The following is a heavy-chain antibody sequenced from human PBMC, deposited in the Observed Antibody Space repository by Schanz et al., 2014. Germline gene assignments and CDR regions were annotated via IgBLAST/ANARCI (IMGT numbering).Heavy chain of an antibody. CDR1: GASISSRDFY. CDR3: SRGECSSTSCHEVAPTDD. V-gene: IGHV4-31*03. CDR2: ISYSGRT. Sequence: QVQLQESGPGLVKPSQTLSLTCTVSGASISSRDFYWSWIRQFPGKGLEWIGYISYSGRTYYSPSLKSRLTMSVDTSKNQFSLRLSSVTAADTAIYYCSRGECSSTSCHEVAPTDDGGQGTLVTVSS. D-gene: IGHD2-2*01. J-gene: IGHJ4*02.